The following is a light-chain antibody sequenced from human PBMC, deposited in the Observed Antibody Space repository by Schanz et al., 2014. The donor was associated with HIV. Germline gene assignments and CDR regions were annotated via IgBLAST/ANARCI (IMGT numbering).Light chain of an antibody. CDR2: DAS. J-gene: IGKJ5*01. CDR3: QQYGSSPIT. V-gene: IGKV3-11*01. Sequence: EIVLSQSPATLSLSPGERATLSFRASQSVSSYLAWYQQKPGQAPRRLIYDASYIAFGIPARFSGSGSGTDFTLTISSLEPEDFAVYYCQQYGSSPITFGQGTRLEIK. CDR1: QSVSSY.